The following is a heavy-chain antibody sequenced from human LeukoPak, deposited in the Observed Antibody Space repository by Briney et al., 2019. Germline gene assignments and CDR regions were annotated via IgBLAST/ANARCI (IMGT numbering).Heavy chain of an antibody. V-gene: IGHV3-21*04. Sequence: GGSLRLSCAASGFTFSSYSMNWVRQAPGKGLEWVSSISSSSSYIYYADSVKGRFTISRDNSKNTLYLQMNSLRAEDTAVYYCAMVVLTGYWDFDYWGQGTLVTVSS. CDR3: AMVVLTGYWDFDY. CDR2: ISSSSSYI. D-gene: IGHD3-9*01. CDR1: GFTFSSYS. J-gene: IGHJ4*02.